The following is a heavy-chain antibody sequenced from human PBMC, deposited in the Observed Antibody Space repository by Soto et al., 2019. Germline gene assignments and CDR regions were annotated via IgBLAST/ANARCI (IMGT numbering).Heavy chain of an antibody. J-gene: IGHJ4*02. CDR3: ARDDSGFSGSHYIDYFNY. V-gene: IGHV1-2*02. Sequence: ASVKVSCKASGYTFTGYYMHWVRQAPGQGLEWMGWINPNSGGTNYAQKFQGRVTITRDTSASTAYMELSSLTSEDTAVYYCARDDSGFSGSHYIDYFNYWGQGALVTVSS. D-gene: IGHD1-26*01. CDR1: GYTFTGYY. CDR2: INPNSGGT.